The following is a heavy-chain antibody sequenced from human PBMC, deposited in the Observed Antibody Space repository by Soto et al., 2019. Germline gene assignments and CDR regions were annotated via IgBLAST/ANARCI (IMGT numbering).Heavy chain of an antibody. J-gene: IGHJ5*02. Sequence: PSETLSLTCTVSGGSISSYYWSWIRQPPGKGLEWIGYIYYSGSTNYNPSLKGRVTISVDTSKNELSLKLNSVTAADTAVYYCARGNAYCDGDCYPNWFDPWGQGTLVTVSS. CDR3: ARGNAYCDGDCYPNWFDP. CDR1: GGSISSYY. V-gene: IGHV4-59*12. CDR2: IYYSGST. D-gene: IGHD2-21*01.